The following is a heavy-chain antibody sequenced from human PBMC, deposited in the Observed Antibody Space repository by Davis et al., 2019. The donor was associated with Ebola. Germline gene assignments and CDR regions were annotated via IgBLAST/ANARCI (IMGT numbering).Heavy chain of an antibody. J-gene: IGHJ4*02. V-gene: IGHV1-18*04. D-gene: IGHD6-19*01. CDR3: ARGAGGWPDY. Sequence: ASVKVSCKVSGYNFNAYGVTWVRQAPGQGLEWMGWISAFTPNTNYAQKFQGRVTMTKDTSTTPAYLELGRLRSDDTAIYFCARGAGGWPDYWGQGTLVTVS. CDR2: ISAFTPNT. CDR1: GYNFNAYG.